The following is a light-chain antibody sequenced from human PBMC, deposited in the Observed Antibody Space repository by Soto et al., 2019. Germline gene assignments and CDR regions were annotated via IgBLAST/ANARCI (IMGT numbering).Light chain of an antibody. CDR2: DAS. Sequence: EIVLTQSPGTLSLSPGERATLSCRTSQSVSSTYLAWYQQKPGQAPRLLIYDASSRATGIPDRFSGSGSGTDFTLTISRLEPEDVAVYYCQQYGTSPIMYICGQGTKLDIK. J-gene: IGKJ2*01. V-gene: IGKV3-20*01. CDR3: QQYGTSPIMYI. CDR1: QSVSSTY.